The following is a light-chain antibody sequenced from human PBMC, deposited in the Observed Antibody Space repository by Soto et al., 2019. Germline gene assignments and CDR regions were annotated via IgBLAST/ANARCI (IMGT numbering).Light chain of an antibody. CDR3: SSYTSSSTSSYV. V-gene: IGLV2-14*01. CDR1: SSDVGGYNY. CDR2: DVS. J-gene: IGLJ1*01. Sequence: QSALTQPASVSGSPGQSITISCTVTSSDVGGYNYVSWYQQHPGKAPKLMIYDVSNRPSGVSNRFSGSKSGNTASLTISGLQAEDEADYYCSSYTSSSTSSYVFGTGTKVTVL.